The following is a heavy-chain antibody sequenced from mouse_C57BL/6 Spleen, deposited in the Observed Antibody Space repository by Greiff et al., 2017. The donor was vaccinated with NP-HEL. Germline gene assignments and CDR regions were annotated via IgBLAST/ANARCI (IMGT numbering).Heavy chain of an antibody. CDR1: GYTFTSYW. V-gene: IGHV1-50*01. J-gene: IGHJ4*01. CDR3: ARRGIYYGYAMDY. D-gene: IGHD2-1*01. CDR2: IDPSDSYT. Sequence: QVQLQQPGAELVKPGASVKLSCKASGYTFTSYWMQWVKQRPGQGLEWIGEIDPSDSYTNYNQKFKGKATLTVDTSSSTAYMQLSSLTSEDSAVYDCARRGIYYGYAMDYWGQGTSVTVSS.